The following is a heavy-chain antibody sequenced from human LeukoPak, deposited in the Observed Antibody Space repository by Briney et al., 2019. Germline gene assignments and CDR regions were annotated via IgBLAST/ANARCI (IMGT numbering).Heavy chain of an antibody. CDR3: ARSDVYYYYYMDV. J-gene: IGHJ6*03. Sequence: GASVKVSCKASGYTFTGYYIHWVRQAPGQGLEWMGWINPNSGGTNYAQKFQGRVTMTRDTSISTAYMELSRLRSDDTAVYYCARSDVYYYYYMDVWGKGTTVTISS. CDR2: INPNSGGT. CDR1: GYTFTGYY. D-gene: IGHD3-16*01. V-gene: IGHV1-2*02.